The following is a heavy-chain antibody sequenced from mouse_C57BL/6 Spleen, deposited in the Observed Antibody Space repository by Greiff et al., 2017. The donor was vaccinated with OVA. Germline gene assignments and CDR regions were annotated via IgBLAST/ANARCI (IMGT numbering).Heavy chain of an antibody. V-gene: IGHV1-26*01. J-gene: IGHJ3*01. CDR3: ARYVRGDGYFAY. CDR1: GYTFTDYY. D-gene: IGHD2-3*01. CDR2: INPNNGGT. Sequence: EVQLQQSGPELVKPGASVKISCKASGYTFTDYYMNWVKQSHGKSLEWIGDINPNNGGTSYNQKFKGKATLTVDKSSSTAYMELRSLTSEDSAVYYCARYVRGDGYFAYWGQGTLVTVSA.